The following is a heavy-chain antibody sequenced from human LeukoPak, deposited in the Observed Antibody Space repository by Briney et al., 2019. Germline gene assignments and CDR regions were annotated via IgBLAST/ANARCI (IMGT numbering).Heavy chain of an antibody. V-gene: IGHV3-23*01. Sequence: GWSLRLSCAASGFTFTTYAMSWVRQAPGKGLDWVSAISGGGGSTYYADSVKGRFTISRDNSKNTLYLEMNGLRAEDTAVYYCARARSGSYYSGINWGQGTLVTVSS. J-gene: IGHJ4*02. CDR3: ARARSGSYYSGIN. CDR2: ISGGGGST. D-gene: IGHD1-26*01. CDR1: GFTFTTYA.